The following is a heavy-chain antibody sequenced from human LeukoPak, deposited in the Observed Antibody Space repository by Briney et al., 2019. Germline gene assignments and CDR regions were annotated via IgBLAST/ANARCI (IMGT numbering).Heavy chain of an antibody. Sequence: SETLSLTCTVSGGSISSYYWSWIRQPPGKGLEWIGYIHYSGSTNYNPSLKSRVTISVDTSKNQFSLKLSSVTAADTAVYYCARLARYCSSTSCLIGWFDPWGQGTLVTVSS. CDR2: IHYSGST. D-gene: IGHD2-2*01. CDR1: GGSISSYY. V-gene: IGHV4-59*08. J-gene: IGHJ5*02. CDR3: ARLARYCSSTSCLIGWFDP.